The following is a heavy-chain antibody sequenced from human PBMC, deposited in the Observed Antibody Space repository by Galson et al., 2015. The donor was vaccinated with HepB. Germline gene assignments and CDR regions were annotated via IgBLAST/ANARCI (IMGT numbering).Heavy chain of an antibody. CDR1: GFSIRSHY. V-gene: IGHV3-53*01. D-gene: IGHD6-13*01. CDR3: AQLGTGY. Sequence: SLRLSCAASGFSIRSHYMNWVRQAPGKGLEWVSVIHGGNNKYYADSVKGRFTISRDDSSNTLYLQMNSLRAEDTAVYYCAQLGTGYWGQGTLVTVSS. CDR2: IHGGNNK. J-gene: IGHJ4*02.